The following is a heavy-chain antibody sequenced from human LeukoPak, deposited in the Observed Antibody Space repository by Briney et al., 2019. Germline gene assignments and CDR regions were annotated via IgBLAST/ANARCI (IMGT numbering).Heavy chain of an antibody. CDR3: ARGRSGSYPYYYYYMDV. D-gene: IGHD3-10*01. J-gene: IGHJ6*03. V-gene: IGHV1-8*03. Sequence: GASVKVSCKASGYTFTSYDINWVRQATGQGLEWMGWMNPNSGNTGYAQKFQGRVTITRNTSISTAYMELSSLRSEDTAVYYCARGRSGSYPYYYYYMDVWGKGTTVTVSS. CDR2: MNPNSGNT. CDR1: GYTFTSYD.